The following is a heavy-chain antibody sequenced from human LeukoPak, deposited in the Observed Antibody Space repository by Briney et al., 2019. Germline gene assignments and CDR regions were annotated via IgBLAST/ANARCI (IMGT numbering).Heavy chain of an antibody. CDR1: GFTFSSYA. V-gene: IGHV3-23*01. CDR3: ARASSGWYNWFDP. J-gene: IGHJ5*02. CDR2: FSGSGGST. D-gene: IGHD6-19*01. Sequence: PGGSLRLSCAASGFTFSSYAMSWVRQAPGKGLECISGFSGSGGSTYYADSVKGRFTISRDNAKNSLYLQMNSLRAEDTAVYYCARASSGWYNWFDPWGQGTLVTVSS.